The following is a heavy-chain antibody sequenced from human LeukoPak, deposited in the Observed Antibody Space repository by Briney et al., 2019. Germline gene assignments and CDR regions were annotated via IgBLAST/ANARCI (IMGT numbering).Heavy chain of an antibody. J-gene: IGHJ3*02. V-gene: IGHV3-33*01. Sequence: GGSLRLSCAASGFTFSSYGMHRVRQAPGKGLEWVAVIWYDGSNKYYAVSVKGRFTISRDNSKNTLYLQMNSLRAEDTAVYYCAREESAWIQLKDAFDIWGQGTMVTVSS. CDR2: IWYDGSNK. CDR1: GFTFSSYG. D-gene: IGHD5-18*01. CDR3: AREESAWIQLKDAFDI.